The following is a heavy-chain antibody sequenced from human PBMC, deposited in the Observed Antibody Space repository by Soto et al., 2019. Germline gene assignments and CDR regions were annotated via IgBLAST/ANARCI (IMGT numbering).Heavy chain of an antibody. CDR3: AREESKAVAGYYYYYYGMDV. CDR1: GYTFTGYY. V-gene: IGHV1-2*04. J-gene: IGHJ6*02. CDR2: INPNSGGT. Sequence: ASVKVSCKASGYTFTGYYMHWVRQAPGQGLEWMGWINPNSGGTNYAQKFQGWVTMTRDTSISTAYVELSRLRSDDTAVYYCAREESKAVAGYYYYYYGMDVWGQGTTVTVSS. D-gene: IGHD6-19*01.